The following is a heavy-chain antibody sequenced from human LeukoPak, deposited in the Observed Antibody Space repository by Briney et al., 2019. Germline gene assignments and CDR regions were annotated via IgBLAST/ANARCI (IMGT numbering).Heavy chain of an antibody. Sequence: PGGSLRLSCVASGXTFSSYIMSWVRQAPGKGLESVSGVTGSGVRTYYADSVKGRFTISRDNSKNTLYLQMNSLRAEDTAVYYCERDRKVRGVIQAPGDYWGQGTLVTVSS. CDR1: GXTFSSYI. D-gene: IGHD3-10*01. V-gene: IGHV3-23*01. CDR2: VTGSGVRT. CDR3: ERDRKVRGVIQAPGDY. J-gene: IGHJ4*02.